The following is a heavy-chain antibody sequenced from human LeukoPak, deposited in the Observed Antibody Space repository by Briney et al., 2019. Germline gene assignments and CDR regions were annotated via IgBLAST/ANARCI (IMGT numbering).Heavy chain of an antibody. D-gene: IGHD6-19*01. Sequence: GASVKVSCKASGGTFSSYAISWVRQAPGQGLEWMGRIIPIFGTASYAQKFQGRVTITTDESTSTAYMELSSLRSEDTAVYYCARVPLAVAGWYYFDYWGQGTLVTVSS. CDR3: ARVPLAVAGWYYFDY. J-gene: IGHJ4*02. CDR1: GGTFSSYA. CDR2: IIPIFGTA. V-gene: IGHV1-69*05.